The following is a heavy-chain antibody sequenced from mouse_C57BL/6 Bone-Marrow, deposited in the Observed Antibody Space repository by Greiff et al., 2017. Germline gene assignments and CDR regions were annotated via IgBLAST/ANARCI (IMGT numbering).Heavy chain of an antibody. V-gene: IGHV1-69*01. CDR3: ARSRALPYFDY. Sequence: QVQLQQPGAELVMPGASVKLSCKASGYTFTSYWMHWVKQRPGQGLEWIGEIDPSDSYTNYNQKFKGKSTLTVDKSSSTAYMQLSSLTSEDSAVYYCARSRALPYFDYWGQGTTLTVSS. J-gene: IGHJ2*01. CDR1: GYTFTSYW. CDR2: IDPSDSYT.